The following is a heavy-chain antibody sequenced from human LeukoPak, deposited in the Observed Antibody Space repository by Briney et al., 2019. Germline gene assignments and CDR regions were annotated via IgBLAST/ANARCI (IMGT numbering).Heavy chain of an antibody. CDR1: GGTFSSYA. CDR2: IIPILGIA. CDR3: ARGGLAETGNWFDP. Sequence: ASVKVSCKASGGTFSSYAISWVRQAPGQGLEWMGRIIPILGIANYAQKFQGRVTITADKSTSTAYMELSSLRSEDTAVYYCARGGLAETGNWFDPWGQGTLVTVSS. V-gene: IGHV1-69*04. D-gene: IGHD1-14*01. J-gene: IGHJ5*02.